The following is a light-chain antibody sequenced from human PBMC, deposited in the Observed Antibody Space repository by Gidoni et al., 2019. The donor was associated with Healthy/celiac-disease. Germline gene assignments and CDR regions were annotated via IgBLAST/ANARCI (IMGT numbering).Light chain of an antibody. CDR3: QQYNSWWT. V-gene: IGKV1-5*03. CDR2: KAS. J-gene: IGKJ1*01. CDR1: QSISSW. Sequence: DIKRTQSPSTLSASVGDRVTITCRASQSISSWLAWYQQKPGKAPKLLIYKASSLESGVPSRFSGSGSGTEFTLTISSLQPDDFATYYCQQYNSWWTFDQGTKVEIK.